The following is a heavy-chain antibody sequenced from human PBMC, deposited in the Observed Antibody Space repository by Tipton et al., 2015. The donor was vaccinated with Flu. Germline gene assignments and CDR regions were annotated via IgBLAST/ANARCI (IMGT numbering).Heavy chain of an antibody. Sequence: LRLSCTVSSGSIRSTNYFCAWIRQPPGKRLELIGSIYPSGTTYYNPSLKSRVTTSVDTSKNHFSLKLSSVTAADTAVYYCARDRSPGLERLDYYYMDVWGKGTTVIVSS. J-gene: IGHJ6*03. CDR3: ARDRSPGLERLDYYYMDV. D-gene: IGHD3-10*01. CDR1: SGSIRSTNYF. V-gene: IGHV4-39*07. CDR2: IYPSGTT.